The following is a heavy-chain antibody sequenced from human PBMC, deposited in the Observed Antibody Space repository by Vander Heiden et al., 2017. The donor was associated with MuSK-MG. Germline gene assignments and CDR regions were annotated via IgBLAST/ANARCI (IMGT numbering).Heavy chain of an antibody. V-gene: IGHV3-23*01. CDR1: GYTSSSYA. CDR2: IRGSGGST. Sequence: EVQLLESGRGLLQPGASLRLSCAASGYTSSSYAMSWFRQAPGKGLEWVSAIRGSGGSTYYADSVKGRFTIPRDNSKNTLYLQMNSLRAEDTAVYYCAKDWVIDDYDSSGYDAFDIWGQGTMVTVSS. D-gene: IGHD3-22*01. CDR3: AKDWVIDDYDSSGYDAFDI. J-gene: IGHJ3*02.